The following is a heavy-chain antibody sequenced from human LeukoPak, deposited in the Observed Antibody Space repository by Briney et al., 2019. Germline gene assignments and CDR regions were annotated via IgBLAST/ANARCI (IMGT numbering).Heavy chain of an antibody. CDR2: IRYDGSNK. CDR3: AKDPSVTVTTNY. Sequence: GGSLRLSCAASGFTLSSYGMHWVRQAPGKGLEWVAFIRYDGSNKYYADSVKGRFTISRDNSKNTLYLQMNSLRAEDTAVYYCAKDPSVTVTTNYWGQGTLVTVSS. CDR1: GFTLSSYG. J-gene: IGHJ4*02. V-gene: IGHV3-30*02. D-gene: IGHD4-11*01.